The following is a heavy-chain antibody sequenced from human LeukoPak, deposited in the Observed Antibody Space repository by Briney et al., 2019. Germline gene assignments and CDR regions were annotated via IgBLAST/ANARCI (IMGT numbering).Heavy chain of an antibody. CDR3: ARAESVAGTTGDY. Sequence: PGGSLRLSCAASGFTFSSYAMSWVRQAPGKGLEWVSAISGSGGSTYYADSVKGRFTISRDNSKNTLYLQMNSLRAEDTAVYYCARAESVAGTTGDYWGQGTLVTVSS. V-gene: IGHV3-23*01. D-gene: IGHD6-19*01. CDR2: ISGSGGST. CDR1: GFTFSSYA. J-gene: IGHJ4*02.